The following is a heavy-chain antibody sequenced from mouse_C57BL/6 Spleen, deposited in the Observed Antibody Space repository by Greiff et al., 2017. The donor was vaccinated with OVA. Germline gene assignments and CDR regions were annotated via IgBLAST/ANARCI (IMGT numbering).Heavy chain of an antibody. CDR3: ASDYGSRHYAMDY. V-gene: IGHV1-26*01. Sequence: EVQLQQSGPELVKPGASVKISCKASGYTFTDYYMNWVKQSHGKSLEWIGDINPNNGGTSYNQKFKGKATLTVDKSSSTAYMELRSLTSEDSAVYYCASDYGSRHYAMDYWGQGTSVTVSS. CDR2: INPNNGGT. D-gene: IGHD1-1*01. CDR1: GYTFTDYY. J-gene: IGHJ4*01.